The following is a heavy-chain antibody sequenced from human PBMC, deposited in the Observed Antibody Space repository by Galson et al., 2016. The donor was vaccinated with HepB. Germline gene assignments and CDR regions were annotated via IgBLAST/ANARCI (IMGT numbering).Heavy chain of an antibody. CDR2: IKQDGTEK. D-gene: IGHD3-3*01. V-gene: IGHV3-7*01. CDR3: AREVGHQRMTTFGVVILKWFDP. J-gene: IGHJ5*02. Sequence: SLRLSCAASGFTFNNYWMTWVRRAPGKGLEWVANIKQDGTEKVYVDSVKGRFTISRDNAKNSLYLQMNSLRVEDTAVCYCAREVGHQRMTTFGVVILKWFDPWGQGAQVTVSS. CDR1: GFTFNNYW.